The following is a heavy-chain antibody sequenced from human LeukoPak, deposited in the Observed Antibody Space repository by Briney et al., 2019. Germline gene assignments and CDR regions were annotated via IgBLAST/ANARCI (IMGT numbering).Heavy chain of an antibody. CDR2: INSDGSNT. V-gene: IGHV3-74*01. CDR3: ATRAPSVGAPFDP. D-gene: IGHD1-26*01. CDR1: GFTFSSYW. J-gene: IGHJ5*02. Sequence: GGSLRLSCAASGFTFSSYWMHWVRQAPGKGLVWVSRINSDGSNTTYADSVKGRFTISRDNAKNTLYLQMNSLRVEDTAVYYCATRAPSVGAPFDPWGQGTLVTVSS.